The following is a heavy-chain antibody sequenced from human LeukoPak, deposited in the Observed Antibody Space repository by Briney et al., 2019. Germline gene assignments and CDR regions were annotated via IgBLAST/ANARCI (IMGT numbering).Heavy chain of an antibody. CDR1: GFTFSSYG. CDR2: IRYDGSNK. V-gene: IGHV3-30*02. J-gene: IGHJ4*02. D-gene: IGHD3-16*02. Sequence: PGGSLRLSCAASGFTFSSYGMHWVRQAPGKGLEWVAFIRYDGSNKYYADSVKGRFTISRDNSKNTLYLQMNSLRAEDTAVYYCAKEVGYYDYVWGSYRGYYFDYWGQGPLVSVSS. CDR3: AKEVGYYDYVWGSYRGYYFDY.